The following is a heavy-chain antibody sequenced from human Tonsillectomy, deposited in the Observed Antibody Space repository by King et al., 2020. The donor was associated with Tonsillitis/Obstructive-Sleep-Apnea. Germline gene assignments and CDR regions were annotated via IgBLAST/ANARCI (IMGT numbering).Heavy chain of an antibody. Sequence: QLVQSGAEVKKPGASVKVSCKASGYTFTRNYVHWVRQAPGQGLEWMGIINPSDGITTYAQKFQGRVTMTTDTSTSTVNIELSSLRAEDTAVYYCVRNDKDGRHLDYWGQGSLVSVSS. J-gene: IGHJ4*02. D-gene: IGHD3-22*01. CDR1: GYTFTRNY. CDR3: VRNDKDGRHLDY. CDR2: INPSDGIT. V-gene: IGHV1-46*01.